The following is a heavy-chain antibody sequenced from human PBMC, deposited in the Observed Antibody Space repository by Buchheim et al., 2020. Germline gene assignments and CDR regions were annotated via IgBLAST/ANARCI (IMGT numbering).Heavy chain of an antibody. D-gene: IGHD2-2*01. CDR3: ARDSAFGSLVVPRKRDYYYYGMDV. V-gene: IGHV1-46*01. CDR1: GYTFTSYY. J-gene: IGHJ6*02. Sequence: QVQLVQSGAEVKKPGASVKVSCKASGYTFTSYYMHWVRQAPGQGLEWMGIINPSGGSTSYAQKFQGRVTMTRDPSRSTVYMELSSLRSEDTAVYYCARDSAFGSLVVPRKRDYYYYGMDVWGQGTT. CDR2: INPSGGST.